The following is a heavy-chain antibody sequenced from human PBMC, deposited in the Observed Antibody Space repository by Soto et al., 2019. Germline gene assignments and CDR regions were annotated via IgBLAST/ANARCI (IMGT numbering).Heavy chain of an antibody. CDR2: IYGTDTT. CDR1: GFSVSANN. V-gene: IGHV3-53*02. Sequence: EVQLVETGGDLIQPGGSLRLSCAASGFSVSANNMNWVRQAPGKGLEWVSIIYGTDTTSYADSVRGRFTVSRDNSKNTVYLQRDSLRSEDTALYHCVRGGFDWGQGTLVTVSS. CDR3: VRGGFD. J-gene: IGHJ4*02. D-gene: IGHD3-10*01.